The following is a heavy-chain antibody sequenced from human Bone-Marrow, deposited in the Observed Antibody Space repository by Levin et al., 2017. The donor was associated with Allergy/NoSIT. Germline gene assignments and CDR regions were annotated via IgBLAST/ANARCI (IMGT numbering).Heavy chain of an antibody. CDR1: GYSFTSYY. V-gene: IGHV1-46*01. CDR2: INPRGGST. Sequence: GGSLRLSCKASGYSFTSYYLHWVRQAPGQGLEWMAIINPRGGSTTYAQKFQGRVTMTSDTATSTVYMELTSLRSEDTAVYYCARDLSGGLPDAFDMWGQGTIVSVSS. J-gene: IGHJ3*02. D-gene: IGHD1-1*01. CDR3: ARDLSGGLPDAFDM.